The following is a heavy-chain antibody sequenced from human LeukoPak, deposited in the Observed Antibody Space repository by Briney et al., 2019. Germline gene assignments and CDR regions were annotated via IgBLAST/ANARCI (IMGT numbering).Heavy chain of an antibody. D-gene: IGHD2-21*01. CDR2: ISSSSSYT. V-gene: IGHV3-11*03. Sequence: GGSLRLSCTASGLTFSDYYMSWIRQAPGKGLEWVSYISSSSSYTNYVVSVKGRFTVSRDNAKNSLYLQMNSLRAEDTAIYYCASGAARGTIHYWGQGTLVTVSS. J-gene: IGHJ4*02. CDR3: ASGAARGTIHY. CDR1: GLTFSDYY.